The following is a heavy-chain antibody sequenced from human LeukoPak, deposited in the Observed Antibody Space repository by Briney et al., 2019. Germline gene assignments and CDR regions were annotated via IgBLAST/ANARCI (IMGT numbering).Heavy chain of an antibody. J-gene: IGHJ5*02. CDR2: IYTSGST. CDR1: GGSLSSYY. CDR3: ATTAAAGTRLAWFDP. V-gene: IGHV4-4*07. D-gene: IGHD6-13*01. Sequence: SETLSLTCTVSGGSLSSYYWSWVRQPAGKGLEWIGRIYTSGSTNYNPSLKSRVTMSVDTSKNQFSLKLSSVTAADTAVYYCATTAAAGTRLAWFDPWGQGTLVAVSS.